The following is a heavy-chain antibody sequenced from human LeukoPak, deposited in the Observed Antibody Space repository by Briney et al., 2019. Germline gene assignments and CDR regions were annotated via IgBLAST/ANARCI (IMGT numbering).Heavy chain of an antibody. J-gene: IGHJ5*02. CDR3: ARPLGTGAFGELS. CDR2: ISSSSSYT. D-gene: IGHD3-10*01. V-gene: IGHV3-11*06. CDR1: GFTFSDYY. Sequence: GGSLRLSCAASGFTFSDYYMSWIRQAPGKGLGWVSYISSSSSYTNYADSVKGRFTISRDNAKNSLYLQMNSLRAEDTAVYYCARPLGTGAFGELSWGQGTLVTVSS.